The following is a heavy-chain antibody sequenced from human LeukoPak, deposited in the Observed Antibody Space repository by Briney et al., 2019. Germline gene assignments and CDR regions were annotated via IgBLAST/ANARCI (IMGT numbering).Heavy chain of an antibody. CDR3: GRYTSGIDY. V-gene: IGHV1-46*01. CDR1: GYTFSNYY. D-gene: IGHD6-19*01. Sequence: GASVKVSCKASGYTFSNYYMHWVRQAPGQGLEWMGIINPSGDSTNYAQKFQGRVTMTRDTSTSTVYMELSSLRSEDTAVYYCGRYTSGIDYWGQGTLVTVSS. J-gene: IGHJ4*02. CDR2: INPSGDST.